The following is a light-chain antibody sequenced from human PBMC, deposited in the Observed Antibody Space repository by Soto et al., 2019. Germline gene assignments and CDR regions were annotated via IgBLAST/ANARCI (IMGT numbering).Light chain of an antibody. J-gene: IGLJ3*02. CDR3: CSYAGSYTLV. V-gene: IGLV2-11*01. CDR1: SSDVGGYNY. CDR2: DVS. Sequence: QSALTQPRSVSGSPGQSVTISCTGTSSDVGGYNYVSWYQHHPGKAPKLLIYDVSRRPSGVPDRFSGSKSGNTASLAISGLQAEYEADYYCCSYAGSYTLVFGGGTKLTVL.